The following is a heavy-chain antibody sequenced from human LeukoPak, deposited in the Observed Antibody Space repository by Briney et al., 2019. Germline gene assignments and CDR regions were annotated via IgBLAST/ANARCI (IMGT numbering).Heavy chain of an antibody. J-gene: IGHJ6*02. CDR3: ARVRPHPIIAV. CDR2: IYTSVST. V-gene: IGHV3-53*01. Sequence: GGSLRLSCAASGFTVSNNYMSWVRQAPGKGLEWVSVIYTSVSTYYADSVKGRFAISRDDSKNTLYLKMNSLRGEDTVVYYCARVRPHPIIAVWGQGTPVTVSS. CDR1: GFTVSNNY. D-gene: IGHD6-13*01.